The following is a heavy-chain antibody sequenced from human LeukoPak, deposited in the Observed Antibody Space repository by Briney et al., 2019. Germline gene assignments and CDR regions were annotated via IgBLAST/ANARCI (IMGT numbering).Heavy chain of an antibody. CDR3: AKVGHTWIQLWSFDY. CDR1: GFTFSSYS. V-gene: IGHV3-21*04. J-gene: IGHJ4*02. Sequence: GGSLRLSCAASGFTFSSYSMNWVRQAPGKGLEWVSSISSSSSYIYYADSVKGRFTISRDNSKNTLYLQMNSLRAEDTAVYYCAKVGHTWIQLWSFDYWGQGTLVTVSS. CDR2: ISSSSSYI. D-gene: IGHD5-18*01.